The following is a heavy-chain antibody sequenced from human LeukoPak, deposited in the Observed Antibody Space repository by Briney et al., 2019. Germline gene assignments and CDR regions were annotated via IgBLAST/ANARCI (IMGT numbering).Heavy chain of an antibody. V-gene: IGHV1-18*01. CDR1: GYTFTSYG. CDR2: ISAYNGNT. D-gene: IGHD3/OR15-3a*01. Sequence: ASVKVSCKASGYTFTSYGISWVRQAPGQGLEWMGWISAYNGNTNYAQKLQGRVTMTTDTSTSTAYMELRSLRSDDTAVYYCAREKYDLRGRGYFDYWGQGTLVTVSS. CDR3: AREKYDLRGRGYFDY. J-gene: IGHJ4*02.